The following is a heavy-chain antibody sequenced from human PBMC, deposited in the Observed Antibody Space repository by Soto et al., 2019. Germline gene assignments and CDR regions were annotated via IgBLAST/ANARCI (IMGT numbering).Heavy chain of an antibody. CDR2: ISYDGSNK. CDR1: GFTFSSYA. V-gene: IGHV3-30-3*01. J-gene: IGHJ4*02. CDR3: AGPEYVVTAILSLDY. Sequence: PGGSLRLSCAASGFTFSSYAMHWVRQAPGKGLEWVAVISYDGSNKYYADSVKGRFTISRDNSKNTLYLQMNSLRAEDTAVYYCAGPEYVVTAILSLDYWGQGTLVTVSS. D-gene: IGHD2-21*02.